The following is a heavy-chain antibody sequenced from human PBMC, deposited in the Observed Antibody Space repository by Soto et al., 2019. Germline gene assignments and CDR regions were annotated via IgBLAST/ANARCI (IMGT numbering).Heavy chain of an antibody. J-gene: IGHJ4*02. Sequence: GGSLRLSCAASGFTFSSAWMTWVRQAPGKGLEWVGRVKSKVDGETRDYAAPVKGRFTISRDDSRNMLYLQMNSLKTEDTAVYYCAADVTNHIYQFDLWGQGTLLALSS. D-gene: IGHD2-8*01. V-gene: IGHV3-15*01. CDR1: GFTFSSAW. CDR3: AADVTNHIYQFDL. CDR2: VKSKVDGETR.